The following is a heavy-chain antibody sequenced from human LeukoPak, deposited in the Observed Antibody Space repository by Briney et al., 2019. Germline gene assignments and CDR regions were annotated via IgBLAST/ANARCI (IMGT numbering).Heavy chain of an antibody. D-gene: IGHD3-22*01. J-gene: IGHJ4*02. CDR1: GDSVSSNSAA. V-gene: IGHV6-1*01. CDR3: ARGTMIVVVKEDY. Sequence: SQTLSLTCAISGDSVSSNSAAWNWITQSPSRGLEWLGRTYYRSKWNNDYAVSVKSRITINPDTSKNQFSLQLNPVTPEDTAVYYCARGTMIVVVKEDYWGQGTLVTVSS. CDR2: TYYRSKWNN.